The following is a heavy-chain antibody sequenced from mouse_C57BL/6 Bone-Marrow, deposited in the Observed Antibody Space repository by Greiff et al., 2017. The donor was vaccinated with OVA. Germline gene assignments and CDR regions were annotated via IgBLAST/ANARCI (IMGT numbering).Heavy chain of an antibody. CDR2: IRLKSDNYAT. J-gene: IGHJ3*01. V-gene: IGHV6-3*01. D-gene: IGHD2-5*01. CDR1: GFTFSNYW. Sequence: EVKLVESGGGLVQPGGSMKLSCVASGFTFSNYWMNWVRQSPEKGLEWVAQIRLKSDNYATHYAESVKGRFTISRDDSKSSVYLQMNNLRAEDTGIYYCTYYSNSGFAYWGQGTLVTVSA. CDR3: TYYSNSGFAY.